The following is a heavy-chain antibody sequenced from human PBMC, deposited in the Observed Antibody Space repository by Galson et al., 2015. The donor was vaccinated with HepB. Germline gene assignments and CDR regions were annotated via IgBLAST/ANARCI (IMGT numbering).Heavy chain of an antibody. CDR1: GYTFIDYY. V-gene: IGHV1-2*02. CDR2: INPNGGDT. Sequence: SVKVSCKASGYTFIDYYIHWVRQAPGQGLEWMGWINPNGGDTNSAQKFQGRVTMTRDTSINTAYMELTRLTSDDTAVYYCARDGGLDYWGQGTLVTVSS. J-gene: IGHJ4*02. CDR3: ARDGGLDY.